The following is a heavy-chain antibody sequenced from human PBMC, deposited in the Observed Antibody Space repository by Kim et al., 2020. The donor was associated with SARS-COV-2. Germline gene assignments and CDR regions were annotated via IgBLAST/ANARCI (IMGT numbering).Heavy chain of an antibody. V-gene: IGHV3-30*04. Sequence: GGSLRLSCAASGFTFSTYAMHWVRQAPGKGLEWVAVILYDGSNKYYADSVKGRFTISRDNSKSTLYLQMNSLRTEDTAVYYCTRDVMGGATPDREFYFDYWGPGTLVTVSS. D-gene: IGHD1-26*01. CDR2: ILYDGSNK. J-gene: IGHJ4*02. CDR1: GFTFSTYA. CDR3: TRDVMGGATPDREFYFDY.